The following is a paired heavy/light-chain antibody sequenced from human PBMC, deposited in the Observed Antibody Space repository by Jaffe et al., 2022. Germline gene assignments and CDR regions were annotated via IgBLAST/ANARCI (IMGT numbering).Light chain of an antibody. CDR1: QSISNY. CDR2: GAS. J-gene: IGKJ1*01. Sequence: DIQMTQSPSSLSASVGDRVTITCRASQSISNYLNWYQQKPGKAPKLLIYGASSLQSGVPSRFSGSGSGTDFTLTISSLQPEDFATYYCQQSYSTWTFGQGTEVEMK. CDR3: QQSYSTWT. V-gene: IGKV1-39*01.
Heavy chain of an antibody. J-gene: IGHJ6*03. V-gene: IGHV4-59*01. CDR1: GGSISTYY. CDR3: ARGANYYHYTGHAHYYYMDV. D-gene: IGHD2-8*02. Sequence: QVQLQESGPGLVKPSETLSLTCTVSGGSISTYYWSWIRQSPGKGLEYIGYIYYSGSTDYNPSLKSRVTISVDTSNNQFSLKLNSVTAADTAVYYCARGANYYHYTGHAHYYYMDVWGKGTTVTVSS. CDR2: IYYSGST.